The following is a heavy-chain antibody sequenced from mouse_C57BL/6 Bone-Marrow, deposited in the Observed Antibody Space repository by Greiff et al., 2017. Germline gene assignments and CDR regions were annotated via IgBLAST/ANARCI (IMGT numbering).Heavy chain of an antibody. CDR2: IYPGSGST. CDR1: GYTFTSYW. CDR3: ARGRDDYGADY. J-gene: IGHJ4*01. V-gene: IGHV1-55*01. Sequence: VQLQQPGAELVKPGASVKMSCKASGYTFTSYWITWVKQRPGQGLEWIGDIYPGSGSTNYNEKFKSKATLTVDTSSSTAYMQLSSLTSEDAAVYYCARGRDDYGADYWGQGTSVTVSS. D-gene: IGHD2-4*01.